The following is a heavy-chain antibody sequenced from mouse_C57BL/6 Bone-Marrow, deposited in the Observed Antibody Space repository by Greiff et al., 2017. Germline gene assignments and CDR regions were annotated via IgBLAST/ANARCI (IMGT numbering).Heavy chain of an antibody. CDR3: ARCGYAMDY. CDR2: INPGTGGT. Sequence: QVQLQQSGTELVKPGPSVTLSCKASGYTFTSYWMHWVKQTPGHGLEWIGTINPGTGGTNYNEKFKSKATLTADKSSSTAYMQLSSLTSEDSAVYYCARCGYAMDYWGQGTSVTVSS. V-gene: IGHV1-53*01. J-gene: IGHJ4*01. CDR1: GYTFTSYW.